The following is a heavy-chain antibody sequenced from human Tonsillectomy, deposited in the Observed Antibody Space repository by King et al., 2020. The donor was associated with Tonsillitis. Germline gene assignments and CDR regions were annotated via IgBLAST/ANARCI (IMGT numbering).Heavy chain of an antibody. CDR3: AHIVPPSYDFWSGYSPNWFDP. Sequence: TLKESGPTLVKPTQTLTLTCTFSGFSLSASGVGVGWIRQPPGKALEWLTLIYWNDDKRYSPSLKSRLTITTDTSTNQVVLTMTNMEPVDTATYYCAHIVPPSYDFWSGYSPNWFDPWGQGTLVTVSS. V-gene: IGHV2-5*01. D-gene: IGHD3-3*01. CDR2: IYWNDDK. CDR1: GFSLSASGVG. J-gene: IGHJ5*02.